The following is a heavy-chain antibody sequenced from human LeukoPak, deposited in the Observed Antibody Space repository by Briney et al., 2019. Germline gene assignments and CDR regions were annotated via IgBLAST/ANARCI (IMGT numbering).Heavy chain of an antibody. CDR3: ARDEVNMGTFDY. V-gene: IGHV1-46*01. Sequence: GASVKVSCKAFGYTFTGYWMHWVRQAPGQGPEWMGVISPSGGSTIYAQKFKGRVTLTRDMSTSTDYLELSSLRSEDTAVYYCARDEVNMGTFDYWGQGTLVTVSS. CDR2: ISPSGGST. J-gene: IGHJ4*02. CDR1: GYTFTGYW. D-gene: IGHD3-10*01.